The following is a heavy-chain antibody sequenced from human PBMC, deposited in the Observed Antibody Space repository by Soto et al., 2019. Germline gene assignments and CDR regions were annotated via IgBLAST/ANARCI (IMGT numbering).Heavy chain of an antibody. CDR2: INPNSGNI. J-gene: IGHJ5*01. CDR3: ARGRDSGSYYRLGNSGEPPFVSRHS. V-gene: IGHV1-8*01. D-gene: IGHD3-10*01. Sequence: WVQQETGHGLEWMGWINPNSGNIGYAQKFQGRVTMTRDTAIRTAYMEVSRLRSDDTAVYYCARGRDSGSYYRLGNSGEPPFVSRHS.